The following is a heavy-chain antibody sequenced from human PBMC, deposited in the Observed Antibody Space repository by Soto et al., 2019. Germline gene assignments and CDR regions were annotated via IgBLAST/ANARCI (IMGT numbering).Heavy chain of an antibody. CDR2: IIPIFGTA. V-gene: IGHV1-69*05. D-gene: IGHD1-26*01. J-gene: IGHJ5*02. Sequence: SVKVSCKASGGTFSSYAISWVRQAPGQGLEWMGGIIPIFGTANYAQKFQGRVTITRDTSASTAYMELSSLRSEDTAVYYCARDNGSPPWFDPWGQGTLVTVSS. CDR3: ARDNGSPPWFDP. CDR1: GGTFSSYA.